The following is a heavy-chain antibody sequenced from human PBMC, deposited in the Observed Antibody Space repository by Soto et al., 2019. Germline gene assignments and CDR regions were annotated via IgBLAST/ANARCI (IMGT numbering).Heavy chain of an antibody. CDR1: GFTFDDYT. CDR3: AKDSKIKDIVVVPAAIDY. CDR2: ISWDGGST. V-gene: IGHV3-43*01. D-gene: IGHD2-2*01. Sequence: GGSLRLSCAASGFTFDDYTMHWVRQAPGKGLEWVSLISWDGGSTYYAVSVKGRFTISRYNSKNSLYLQMNSLRTEDTALYYCAKDSKIKDIVVVPAAIDYWGQGTLVTVSS. J-gene: IGHJ4*02.